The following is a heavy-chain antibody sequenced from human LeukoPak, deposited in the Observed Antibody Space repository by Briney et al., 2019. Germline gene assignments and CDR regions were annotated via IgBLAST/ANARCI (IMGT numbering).Heavy chain of an antibody. J-gene: IGHJ4*02. Sequence: ASVKVSCKASGYTFTGYYMHWVRQAPGQGLEWMGILNPSGGSTSYAQKFQGRVTMTRDTSTSTVYMELSSLRSEDTAVYYCARGSPDHYSSGSSGHYFDYWGQGTLVTVSS. CDR1: GYTFTGYY. CDR3: ARGSPDHYSSGSSGHYFDY. D-gene: IGHD6-19*01. CDR2: LNPSGGST. V-gene: IGHV1-46*01.